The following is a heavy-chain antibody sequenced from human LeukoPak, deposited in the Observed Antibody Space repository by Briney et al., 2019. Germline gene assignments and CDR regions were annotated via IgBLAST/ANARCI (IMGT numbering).Heavy chain of an antibody. Sequence: SSETLSLTCTVSGGSISSYYWSWVRQPPGKGLEWIGYVSYSGSTNYNPSLKSRVTISVDTSKNQFSLKLSSVTAADTAVYYCARRRLLDAFDIWGQGTMVTVSS. V-gene: IGHV4-59*01. CDR2: VSYSGST. J-gene: IGHJ3*02. CDR3: ARRRLLDAFDI. CDR1: GGSISSYY. D-gene: IGHD2-15*01.